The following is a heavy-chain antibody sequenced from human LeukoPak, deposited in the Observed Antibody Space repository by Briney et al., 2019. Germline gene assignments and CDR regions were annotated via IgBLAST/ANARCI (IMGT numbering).Heavy chain of an antibody. Sequence: ASVKVSCKASGYTFTGYYMHWVRQAPGQGLEWMGWISAYNGNTNYAQKLQGRVTMTTDTSTSTAYMELRSLRSDDTAVYYCARASNYDFWEKYYFDYWGQGTLVTVSS. CDR2: ISAYNGNT. D-gene: IGHD3-3*01. V-gene: IGHV1-18*04. CDR1: GYTFTGYY. J-gene: IGHJ4*02. CDR3: ARASNYDFWEKYYFDY.